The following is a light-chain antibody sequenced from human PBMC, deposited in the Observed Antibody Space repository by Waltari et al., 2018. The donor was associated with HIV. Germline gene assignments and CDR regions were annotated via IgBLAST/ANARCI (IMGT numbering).Light chain of an antibody. CDR3: CSYAGSYPVV. J-gene: IGLJ2*01. V-gene: IGLV2-11*01. CDR2: DVS. CDR1: SSDVGVYNF. Sequence: QSALTQPRSVSGSPGQPVTISCTGTSSDVGVYNFVSWYQQHPGKAPKLMIYDVSKRPSGVPDRFSGSKSGNTASLTISGLQAEDEADYYCCSYAGSYPVVFGGGTKLTVL.